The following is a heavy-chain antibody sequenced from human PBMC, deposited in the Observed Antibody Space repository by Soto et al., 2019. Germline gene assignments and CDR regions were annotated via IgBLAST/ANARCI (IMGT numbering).Heavy chain of an antibody. Sequence: QEQLVESGGGLVEPGGSLRLSCAVSGFNFGDYYMSWIRQAPGKGLEWLAYISSSGTTADYSDSVKGRFTISRDNTKNSVSLQMNSLGVDDTAVYYSARDRGPPNYDWLLTLWGQGTLVTVSS. D-gene: IGHD3-9*01. V-gene: IGHV3-11*01. CDR1: GFNFGDYY. J-gene: IGHJ4*02. CDR2: ISSSGTTA. CDR3: ARDRGPPNYDWLLTL.